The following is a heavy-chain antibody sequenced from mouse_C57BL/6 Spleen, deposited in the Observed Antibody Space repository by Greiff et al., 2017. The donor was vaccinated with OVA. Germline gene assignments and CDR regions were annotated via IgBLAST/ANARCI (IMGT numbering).Heavy chain of an antibody. J-gene: IGHJ3*01. V-gene: IGHV1-82*01. CDR3: ASNWDDGFAY. CDR2: IYPGDGDT. D-gene: IGHD4-1*02. CDR1: GYAFSSSW. Sequence: QVQLKESGPELVKPGASVKISCKASGYAFSSSWMNWVKQRPGKGLEWIGRIYPGDGDTKYNGKFKGKATLTADKSSSTAYMQLSSLTSEDSAVYFCASNWDDGFAYWGQGTLVTVSA.